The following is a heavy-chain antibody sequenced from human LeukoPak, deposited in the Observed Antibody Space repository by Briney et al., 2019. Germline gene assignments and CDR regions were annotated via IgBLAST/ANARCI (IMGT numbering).Heavy chain of an antibody. D-gene: IGHD3-10*01. CDR1: GFTFDDYG. Sequence: RSGGSLRLSCAASGFTFDDYGMSWVRQAPGKGLEWVSRINSDGSITVYADSVKGRFTISRDNAKNTLYLQMNSLRAEDSAVYYCVRDISGPGDYWGQGTLVTVSS. J-gene: IGHJ4*02. V-gene: IGHV3-20*04. CDR2: INSDGSIT. CDR3: VRDISGPGDY.